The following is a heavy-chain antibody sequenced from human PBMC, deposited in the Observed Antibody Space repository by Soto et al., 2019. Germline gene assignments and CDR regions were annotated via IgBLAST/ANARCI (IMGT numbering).Heavy chain of an antibody. CDR3: ARDRGYCSSTSCYAASLFDP. J-gene: IGHJ5*02. D-gene: IGHD2-2*01. CDR2: IYYSGST. CDR1: GGSISSGGYY. V-gene: IGHV4-31*03. Sequence: TLSLTCTVSGGSISSGGYYWSWIRQHPGKGLEWIGYIYYSGSTYYNPSLKSRVTISVDTSKNQFSLKLSSVTAADTAVYYCARDRGYCSSTSCYAASLFDPWGQGTLVTVSS.